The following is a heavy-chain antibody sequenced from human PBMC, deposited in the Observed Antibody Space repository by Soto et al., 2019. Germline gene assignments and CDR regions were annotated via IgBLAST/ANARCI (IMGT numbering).Heavy chain of an antibody. V-gene: IGHV3-73*01. CDR2: IRSKANNYAT. Sequence: EVQLVESGGGLVQPGGSLKLSCAASGFTFSASAMHWLRQTSGKGLEWVGRIRSKANNYATEYAASVKGRFTISRDDSKNTAYLQMNGMKTEDTDVYYCTGHTVDYWGQGTLVTVSS. CDR3: TGHTVDY. J-gene: IGHJ4*02. CDR1: GFTFSASA.